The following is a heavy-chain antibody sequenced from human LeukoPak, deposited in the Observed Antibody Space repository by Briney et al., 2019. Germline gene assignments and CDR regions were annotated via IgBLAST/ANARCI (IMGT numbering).Heavy chain of an antibody. Sequence: SETLSLTCTVSGGSISSGDYYWSWNRQPPGKGLEWIGYIYYSGSTYYNPSLKSRVTTSVDTSKNQFSLKLSSVTAADTAVYYCARDWRFGFDYWGQGTLVTVSS. CDR1: GGSISSGDYY. CDR2: IYYSGST. J-gene: IGHJ4*02. D-gene: IGHD3-10*01. V-gene: IGHV4-30-4*08. CDR3: ARDWRFGFDY.